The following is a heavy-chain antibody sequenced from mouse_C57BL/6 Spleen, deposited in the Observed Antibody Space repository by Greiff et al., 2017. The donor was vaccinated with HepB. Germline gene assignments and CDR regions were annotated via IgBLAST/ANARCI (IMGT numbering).Heavy chain of an antibody. Sequence: VQLQQSGSELRSPGSSVKLSCKDFDSEVFPIAYMSWVRQKPGHGFEWIGGILPSIGRTIYGEKLEDKATLDADTLSNTAYLELNSLTSEDSAIYYCARQEGGNAWFAYWGQGTLVTVSA. V-gene: IGHV15-2*01. CDR1: DSEVFPIAY. D-gene: IGHD1-1*02. CDR3: ARQEGGNAWFAY. J-gene: IGHJ3*01. CDR2: ILPSIGRT.